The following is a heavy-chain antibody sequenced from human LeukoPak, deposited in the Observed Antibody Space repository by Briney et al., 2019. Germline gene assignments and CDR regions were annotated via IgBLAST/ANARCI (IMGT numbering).Heavy chain of an antibody. CDR3: ARARDIKGDWFDP. V-gene: IGHV1-69*13. Sequence: ASVKVSCKASGGTFSSYAISWVRQAPGQGLEWMGGIIPIFGTANYAQKFQGRVTITADESTSTAYMELSSLRSEDTAVYYCARARDIKGDWFDPWGQGTLVTVSS. CDR1: GGTFSSYA. J-gene: IGHJ5*02. CDR2: IIPIFGTA. D-gene: IGHD5-12*01.